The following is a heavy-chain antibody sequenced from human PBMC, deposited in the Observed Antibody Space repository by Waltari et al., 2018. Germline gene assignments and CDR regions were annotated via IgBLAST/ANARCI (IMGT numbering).Heavy chain of an antibody. CDR3: ARDKRYSDGYYYYMDV. J-gene: IGHJ6*03. D-gene: IGHD3-9*01. V-gene: IGHV4-59*01. CDR1: GGSISSYY. Sequence: QVQLQESGPGLVKPSETLSLTCTVSGGSISSYYWSWIRQPPGKGLEWIGYISYSGSTNYNPSHNSRVTISVDTTKNQFSLKLSSVTAADTAVYYCARDKRYSDGYYYYMDVWGKGTTVTVSS. CDR2: ISYSGST.